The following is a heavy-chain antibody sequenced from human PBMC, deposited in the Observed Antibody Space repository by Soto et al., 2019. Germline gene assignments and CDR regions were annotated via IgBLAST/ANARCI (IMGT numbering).Heavy chain of an antibody. CDR3: ARTEYSYYYGMDV. Sequence: PSETLSLTXAVYGGSFSGYYWSWIRQPPGKGLEWIGEINHSGSTNYNPSLKSRVTISVDTSKNQFSLKLSSVTAADTAVYYCARTEYSYYYGMDVWGQGTTVTVS. D-gene: IGHD6-6*01. V-gene: IGHV4-34*01. CDR1: GGSFSGYY. CDR2: INHSGST. J-gene: IGHJ6*02.